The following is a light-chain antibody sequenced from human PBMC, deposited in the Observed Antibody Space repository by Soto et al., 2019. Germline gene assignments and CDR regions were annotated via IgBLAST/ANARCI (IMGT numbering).Light chain of an antibody. CDR3: QQFSSSSPYT. V-gene: IGKV1-5*01. CDR2: DAS. CDR1: QSISGW. Sequence: DIQMTQSPSTLSASVGDRVTITCRASQSISGWLPWYQQKPGKDPKLLIYDASSLESGVPSRFSGSGSGTEFTLTISSLQPDDFATYYCQQFSSSSPYTFGQGTKLEIK. J-gene: IGKJ2*01.